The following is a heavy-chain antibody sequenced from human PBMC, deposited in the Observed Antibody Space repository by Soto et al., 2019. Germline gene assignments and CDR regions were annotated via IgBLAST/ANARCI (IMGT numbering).Heavy chain of an antibody. J-gene: IGHJ4*02. CDR3: ARGTGSGSFLIDY. D-gene: IGHD3-10*01. CDR1: GFIFSNYA. Sequence: HVQLVGSGGGVVQPGRSLRLSCAASGFIFSNYAMHWVRQAPGQGLEWVALIWSDGSYENYAESVKGRFTISRDNSKNTLFLQVNGLRVDDTAVYFCARGTGSGSFLIDYWGQGTLVTVSS. CDR2: IWSDGSYE. V-gene: IGHV3-33*01.